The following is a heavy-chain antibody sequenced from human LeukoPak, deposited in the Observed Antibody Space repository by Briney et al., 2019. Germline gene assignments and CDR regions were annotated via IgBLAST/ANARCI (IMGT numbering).Heavy chain of an antibody. Sequence: SETLSLTCTVSGGSINSYYWSWIRQPPGKGLEWIGYIYYSGSTNYNPSLKSRVTISIDTSKNQFSLKLSSVTAADTAVYYCARHIVVVTAIGAFDIWGQGTMVTVSS. V-gene: IGHV4-59*08. CDR2: IYYSGST. CDR3: ARHIVVVTAIGAFDI. D-gene: IGHD2-21*02. CDR1: GGSINSYY. J-gene: IGHJ3*02.